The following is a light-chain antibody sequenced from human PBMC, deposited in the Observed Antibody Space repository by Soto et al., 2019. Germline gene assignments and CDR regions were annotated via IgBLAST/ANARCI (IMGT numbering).Light chain of an antibody. Sequence: QSVLTQPASVSGSPGQSIAISCTGSSSDIGAYNYVSWYQHHPDKGPKLIIYDVSNRPSGISSRFSGSKYGNTASLTISGLQADDEADYYCTSYTSSTTWLFGGGTKLTVL. CDR1: SSDIGAYNY. CDR2: DVS. CDR3: TSYTSSTTWL. V-gene: IGLV2-14*01. J-gene: IGLJ3*02.